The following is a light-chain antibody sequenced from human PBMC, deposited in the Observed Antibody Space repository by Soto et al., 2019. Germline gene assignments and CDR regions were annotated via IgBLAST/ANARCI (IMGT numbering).Light chain of an antibody. CDR2: GAS. V-gene: IGKV1-33*01. CDR1: QSISTW. J-gene: IGKJ4*01. Sequence: DIQMTQSPSTLSASVGDTVTITCRASQSISTWLAWYQQKPGKAPKLLIYGASHLETGVTSSFSGSGSGTDFTFTISSLQPEDIATYYCQQYANVLFTFGGGTKVDIK. CDR3: QQYANVLFT.